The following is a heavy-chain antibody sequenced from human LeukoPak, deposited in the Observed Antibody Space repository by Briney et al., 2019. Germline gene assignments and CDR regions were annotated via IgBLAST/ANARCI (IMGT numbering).Heavy chain of an antibody. CDR2: IYYSGST. D-gene: IGHD3-3*01. V-gene: IGHV4-59*08. CDR1: GGSISSYY. Sequence: SETLSLTCTVSGGSISSYYWSWIRQPPGKGLEWIGYIYYSGSTNYNPSLKSRVTISVDTSKNQFSLKLSSVTAADTAVYYCASYDFWSGSTDAFDIWGQGTMVTVSS. CDR3: ASYDFWSGSTDAFDI. J-gene: IGHJ3*02.